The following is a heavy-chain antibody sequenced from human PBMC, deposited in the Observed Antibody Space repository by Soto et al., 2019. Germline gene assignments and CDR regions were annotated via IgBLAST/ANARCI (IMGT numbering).Heavy chain of an antibody. CDR3: ASHPRDSSGYWYYFDY. V-gene: IGHV3-21*01. Sequence: EVQLVESGGGLVKPGGSLSLSCAASGFTFSSYSMNWVRQAPGKGLEWVSSISSSSSYIYYADSVKGRFTISRDNAKNSRYLQRNSVRDADKAVYYCASHPRDSSGYWYYFDYWGKGTLVTVSS. J-gene: IGHJ4*02. D-gene: IGHD3-22*01. CDR2: ISSSSSYI. CDR1: GFTFSSYS.